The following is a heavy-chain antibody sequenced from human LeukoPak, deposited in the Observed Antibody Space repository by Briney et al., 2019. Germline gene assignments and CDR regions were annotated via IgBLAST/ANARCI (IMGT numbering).Heavy chain of an antibody. CDR1: GFTFGSYW. Sequence: PGGSLRLSCAASGFTFGSYWMNWVRQAPGKGLEWVANINQAGTEKYYVDSVKGRFTISRDNAKNSLFLQMNSLRAEDTAVYFCARVRGGYYFDFRGQGTLVTVSS. D-gene: IGHD5-24*01. J-gene: IGHJ4*02. CDR3: ARVRGGYYFDF. CDR2: INQAGTEK. V-gene: IGHV3-7*04.